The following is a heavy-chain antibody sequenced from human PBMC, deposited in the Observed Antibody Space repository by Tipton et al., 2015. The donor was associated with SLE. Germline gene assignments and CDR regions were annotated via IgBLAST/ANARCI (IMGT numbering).Heavy chain of an antibody. Sequence: SLRLSCAASGFTFSSYGMHWVRQAPGKGLEWVGRIKSKTDGGTTDYAAPVKGRFTISRDDSKNTLYLQMNSLKTEDTAVYYCTTDRGKLRYFDLGLRAFDIWGQGTMVTVSS. D-gene: IGHD3-9*01. J-gene: IGHJ3*02. CDR1: GFTFSSYG. V-gene: IGHV3-15*01. CDR3: TTDRGKLRYFDLGLRAFDI. CDR2: IKSKTDGGTT.